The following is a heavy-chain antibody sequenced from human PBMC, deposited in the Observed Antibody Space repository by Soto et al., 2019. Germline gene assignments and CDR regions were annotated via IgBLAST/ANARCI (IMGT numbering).Heavy chain of an antibody. V-gene: IGHV1-69*13. CDR2: IIPIFGTA. Sequence: SVKVSCKASGGTFSSYAISWVRQAPGQGLEWMGGIIPIFGTANYTQKFQGRVTITADESTSTAYMELSSLRSEDTAVYYCARVRRSITIFGVARAPAYYYYGMDVWGQGTPVTVSS. CDR3: ARVRRSITIFGVARAPAYYYYGMDV. J-gene: IGHJ6*02. CDR1: GGTFSSYA. D-gene: IGHD3-3*01.